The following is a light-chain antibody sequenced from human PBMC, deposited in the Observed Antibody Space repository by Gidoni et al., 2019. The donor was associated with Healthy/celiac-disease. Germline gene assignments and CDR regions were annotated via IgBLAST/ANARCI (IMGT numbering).Light chain of an antibody. J-gene: IGKJ5*01. CDR2: GAS. CDR1: QSVSSN. Sequence: EIVMTQSPATLSVSPGGRATLSCRARQSVSSNLARYQQKPGQAPRLLIYGASTRATGIPARFSGSGSGTEFTLTISSLQSEDFAVYYCQQYNNWPPITFGQGTRLEIK. V-gene: IGKV3-15*01. CDR3: QQYNNWPPIT.